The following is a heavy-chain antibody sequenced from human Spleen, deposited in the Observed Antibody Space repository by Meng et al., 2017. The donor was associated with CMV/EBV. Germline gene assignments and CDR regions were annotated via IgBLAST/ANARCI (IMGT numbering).Heavy chain of an antibody. CDR2: IYSDSSGR. D-gene: IGHD1-26*01. Sequence: ASGFSVKNYAMGWVRQVPGKGREWVSLIYSDSSGRHYADSVKGRFACSRDNSKNTLYLQLNSLRAGDTAVYYCVKGLTGSYYYFDSWGQGTLVTVSS. CDR1: GFSVKNYA. CDR3: VKGLTGSYYYFDS. J-gene: IGHJ4*02. V-gene: IGHV3-23*03.